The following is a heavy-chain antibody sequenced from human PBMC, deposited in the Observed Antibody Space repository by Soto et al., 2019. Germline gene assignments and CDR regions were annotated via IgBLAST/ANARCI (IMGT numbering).Heavy chain of an antibody. V-gene: IGHV3-23*01. CDR2: ISGSGGST. CDR1: GFTFSSYA. Sequence: QPGGSLRLSCAASGFTFSSYAMSWVRQAPGKGLEWVSAISGSGGSTYYAGSVKGRFTISRDNSKNTLYLQMNSLRAEDTAVYYCAKDGYSSSWNWFDPWGQGTLVTVSS. CDR3: AKDGYSSSWNWFDP. D-gene: IGHD6-13*01. J-gene: IGHJ5*02.